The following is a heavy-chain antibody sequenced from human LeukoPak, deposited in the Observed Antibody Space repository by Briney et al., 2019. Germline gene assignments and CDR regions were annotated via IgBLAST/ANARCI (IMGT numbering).Heavy chain of an antibody. CDR2: IYYSGST. D-gene: IGHD2-2*01. Sequence: PSETLSLTCTVSGGSISSSSYYWDWIRQPPGKGLEWIGNIYYSGSTDYNPSLKSRVTMSEDTSKNQFSLRLSSVTAADTAVYFCARRYCSSASCPFDYWGQGTLVTVSS. J-gene: IGHJ4*02. CDR1: GGSISSSSYY. CDR3: ARRYCSSASCPFDY. V-gene: IGHV4-39*01.